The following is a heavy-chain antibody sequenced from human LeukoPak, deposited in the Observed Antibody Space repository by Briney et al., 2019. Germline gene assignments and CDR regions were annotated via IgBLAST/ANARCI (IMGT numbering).Heavy chain of an antibody. D-gene: IGHD4-23*01. CDR3: TKGDDYGANTRLPKFNYFDP. J-gene: IGHJ5*02. CDR2: IRHDGNNK. V-gene: IGHV3-30*02. CDR1: GFTLSTNS. Sequence: GGSLRLSCAASGFTLSTNSTHWVRQAPGKGLEWVAFIRHDGNNKYYADSVKGRFTISRDNSRDTLYLQMNSLRPEDTAVYYCTKGDDYGANTRLPKFNYFDPWGQGTLVTVSS.